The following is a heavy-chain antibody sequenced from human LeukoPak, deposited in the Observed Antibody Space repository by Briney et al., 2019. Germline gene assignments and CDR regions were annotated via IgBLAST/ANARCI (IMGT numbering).Heavy chain of an antibody. D-gene: IGHD3-10*01. CDR1: GFTVSSNY. V-gene: IGHV3-53*05. Sequence: GGSLRLSCAASGFTVSSNYMSWVRQAPGKGLEWVSVIYSGGSTYYADSVKGRFTISRDNSKNTLYLQMNSLRAEDTAVYYCAKDLSVWFGELDPWGQGTLVTVSS. J-gene: IGHJ5*02. CDR2: IYSGGST. CDR3: AKDLSVWFGELDP.